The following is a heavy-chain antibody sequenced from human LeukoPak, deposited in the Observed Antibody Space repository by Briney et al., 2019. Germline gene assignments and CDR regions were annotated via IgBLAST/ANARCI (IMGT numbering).Heavy chain of an antibody. CDR3: TRDGATTATGWFDP. Sequence: GGSLRLSYAASGFSVIFNYMTWVRQAPGRGLECVSVIYSGGTTYYADSVRGRFTISRDNSKNTLYLQMNSLRAEDTAVYYCTRDGATTATGWFDPWGQGTLVTVSS. D-gene: IGHD6-13*01. CDR1: GFSVIFNY. J-gene: IGHJ5*02. V-gene: IGHV3-66*01. CDR2: IYSGGTT.